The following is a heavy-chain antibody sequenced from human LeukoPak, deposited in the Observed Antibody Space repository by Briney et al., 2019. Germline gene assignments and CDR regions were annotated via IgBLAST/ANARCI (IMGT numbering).Heavy chain of an antibody. CDR3: ARGPGYCSSTSCYIDY. CDR1: GGSISSYY. Sequence: PSETLSLTCTVSGGSISSYYWSWIRQPPGKGLEWIGEINHSGSTNYNPSLKSRVTISVDTSKNQFSLKLSSVTAADTAVYYCARGPGYCSSTSCYIDYWGQGTLVTVSS. V-gene: IGHV4-34*01. J-gene: IGHJ4*02. D-gene: IGHD2-2*02. CDR2: INHSGST.